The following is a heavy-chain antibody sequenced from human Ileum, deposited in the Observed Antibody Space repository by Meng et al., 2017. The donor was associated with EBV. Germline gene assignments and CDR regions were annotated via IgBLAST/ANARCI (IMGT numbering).Heavy chain of an antibody. Sequence: QVQLVQSGAEVKRPXXSVKVSCKASGYTFTHHGISWIRQAPGQGLEWLGWISCYNGDTNYAQKVQGRFTMTMDKSASTAYMDLRSLRSDDTAVYYCARDPSNTSGRYAYFDSWGQGTLVTVSS. D-gene: IGHD6-19*01. J-gene: IGHJ4*02. V-gene: IGHV1-18*01. CDR2: ISCYNGDT. CDR3: ARDPSNTSGRYAYFDS. CDR1: GYTFTHHG.